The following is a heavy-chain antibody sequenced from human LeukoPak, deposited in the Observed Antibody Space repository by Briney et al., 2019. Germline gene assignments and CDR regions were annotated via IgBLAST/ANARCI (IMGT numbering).Heavy chain of an antibody. CDR2: IDSDGSTT. Sequence: PGGSLRLSCAASGFTFSSHWMHWVRQVPGEGLLWVSSIDSDGSTTNYADSVKGRCTISRDNAKNTLYLQMNSLRAEDTAVYYCAREGYYGITGTPVFDYWGQGTLVTVSS. D-gene: IGHD1-7*01. CDR3: AREGYYGITGTPVFDY. J-gene: IGHJ4*02. CDR1: GFTFSSHW. V-gene: IGHV3-74*01.